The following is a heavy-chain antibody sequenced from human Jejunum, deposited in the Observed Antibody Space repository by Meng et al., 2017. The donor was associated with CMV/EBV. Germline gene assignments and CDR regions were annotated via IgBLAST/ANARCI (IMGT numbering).Heavy chain of an antibody. Sequence: SGFSFSYYHYAVVRQRPGNGLKFVSYIATSDGTIYSAYSVKGRFTISSDDATTSLYLQMNIRRSESTAVYYCARRRYGVGSRRTFDFWGHGTLVTVSS. CDR3: ARRRYGVGSRRTFDF. D-gene: IGHD4-17*01. J-gene: IGHJ4*01. CDR1: GFSFSYYH. CDR2: IATSDGTI. V-gene: IGHV3-11*01.